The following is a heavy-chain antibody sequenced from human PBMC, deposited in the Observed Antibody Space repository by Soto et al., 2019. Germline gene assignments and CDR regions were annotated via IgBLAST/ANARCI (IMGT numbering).Heavy chain of an antibody. D-gene: IGHD2-15*01. V-gene: IGHV3-73*01. CDR2: IRSKANSYAT. CDR1: GFTFSGSA. J-gene: IGHJ5*02. Sequence: PGGSLRLSCAASGFTFSGSAMHWVRQASEKGLEWVGRIRSKANSYATAYAASVKGRFTISRDDSKNTAYLQMNSLKTEDTAVYYCTRAPEDIVVVVAATVWFDPWGQGTLVTSPQ. CDR3: TRAPEDIVVVVAATVWFDP.